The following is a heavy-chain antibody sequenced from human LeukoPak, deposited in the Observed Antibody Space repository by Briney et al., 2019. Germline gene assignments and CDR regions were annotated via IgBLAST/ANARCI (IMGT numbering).Heavy chain of an antibody. Sequence: SVKVSCKASGGTFRSYAISWVRQAPGQGLEWMGRIIPIFGTANYAQKFQGRVTITTDESTSTAYMELSSLRSEDTAVYYCARGSIVGATTPPNYWGQGTLVTVSS. CDR2: IIPIFGTA. V-gene: IGHV1-69*05. D-gene: IGHD1-26*01. J-gene: IGHJ4*02. CDR3: ARGSIVGATTPPNY. CDR1: GGTFRSYA.